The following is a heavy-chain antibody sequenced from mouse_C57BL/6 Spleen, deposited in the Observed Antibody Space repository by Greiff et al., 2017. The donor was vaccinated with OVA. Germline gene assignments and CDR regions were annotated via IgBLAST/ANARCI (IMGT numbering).Heavy chain of an antibody. J-gene: IGHJ2*01. D-gene: IGHD2-2*01. V-gene: IGHV3-6*01. CDR2: ISYDGSN. CDR3: ARDGYYGYHYFDY. CDR1: GYSITSGYY. Sequence: VQLKESGPGLVKPSQSLSLTCSVTGYSITSGYYWNWIRQFPGNKLEWMGYISYDGSNNYNPSLKNRISITRDTSKNQFFLKLNSVTTEDTATYYCARDGYYGYHYFDYWGQGTTLTVSS.